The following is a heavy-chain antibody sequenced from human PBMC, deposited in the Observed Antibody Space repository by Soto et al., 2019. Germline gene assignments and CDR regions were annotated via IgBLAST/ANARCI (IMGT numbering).Heavy chain of an antibody. V-gene: IGHV1-18*01. CDR1: GYTFTSYG. J-gene: IGHJ4*02. CDR2: ISAYNGNT. CDR3: ARGYYDILTCYYGFDY. D-gene: IGHD3-9*01. Sequence: GASVKVSCKASGYTFTSYGISWVRQAPGQGLEWMGWISAYNGNTNYAQKLQGRVTMTTDTSTSTAYMERRSLRADDTAVYYCARGYYDILTCYYGFDYWGQGTRVTAPQ.